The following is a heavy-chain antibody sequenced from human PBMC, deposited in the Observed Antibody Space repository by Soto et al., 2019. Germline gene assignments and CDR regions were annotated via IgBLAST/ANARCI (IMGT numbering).Heavy chain of an antibody. CDR1: GYRFTSYW. J-gene: IGHJ5*02. D-gene: IGHD3-22*01. CDR2: IFPSDSDT. Sequence: LGESLKISCRTSGYRFTSYWIAWVRQMPGKGLEWMGIIFPSDSDTRYSPSFQGQATISADRSTSTVFLQWASLKASDTAVYFCARKDKSGYFNWFDTWGQGTLVTVSS. CDR3: ARKDKSGYFNWFDT. V-gene: IGHV5-51*01.